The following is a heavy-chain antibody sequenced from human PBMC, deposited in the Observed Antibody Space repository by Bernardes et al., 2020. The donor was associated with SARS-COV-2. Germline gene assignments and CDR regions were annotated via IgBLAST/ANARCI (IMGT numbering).Heavy chain of an antibody. D-gene: IGHD2-8*01. CDR2: IGNTGSPT. J-gene: IGHJ6*02. Sequence: GGSLRLSCSASGFTSGFTFNDYAFYWVRQAPGRGLEFVSTIGNTGSPTYYAGSVKGRFTISRDNAKNSLFLQMNSLRVEDTAVYYCVRDGDILLIPYGMDVWGQGTTVIVSS. V-gene: IGHV3-64*04. CDR1: GFTSGFTFNDYA. CDR3: VRDGDILLIPYGMDV.